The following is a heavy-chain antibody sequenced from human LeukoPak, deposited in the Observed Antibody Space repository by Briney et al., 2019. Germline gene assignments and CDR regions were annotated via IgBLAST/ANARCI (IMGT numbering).Heavy chain of an antibody. CDR1: GYTFTGYY. D-gene: IGHD6-13*01. Sequence: ASVKVSCKASGYTFTGYYMHWVRQAPGQGLEWMGWINPNSGGTNYAQKFQGRVTMTRDTSISTAYMELSRLRSDDTAVYYCARDLRIAAAGMNAFDIWGQGTMVTVSS. J-gene: IGHJ3*02. CDR3: ARDLRIAAAGMNAFDI. V-gene: IGHV1-2*02. CDR2: INPNSGGT.